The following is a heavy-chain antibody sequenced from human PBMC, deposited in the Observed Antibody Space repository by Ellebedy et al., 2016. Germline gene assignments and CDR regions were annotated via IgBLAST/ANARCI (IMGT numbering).Heavy chain of an antibody. CDR1: GFTFSNYG. D-gene: IGHD3-10*01. J-gene: IGHJ6*02. CDR3: ARVHSVRGLIVSQDYGMDV. Sequence: GESLKISXAASGFTFSNYGMHWVRQPPSKGLEWVAVIWYDGSNKYYEASVKGRFTISRDNSKNTLHLQMNSLRAEDTAVYYCARVHSVRGLIVSQDYGMDVWGQGTTVTVSS. CDR2: IWYDGSNK. V-gene: IGHV3-33*01.